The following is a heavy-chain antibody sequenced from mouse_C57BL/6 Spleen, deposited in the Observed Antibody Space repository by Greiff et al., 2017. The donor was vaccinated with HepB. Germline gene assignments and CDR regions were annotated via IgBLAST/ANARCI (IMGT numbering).Heavy chain of an antibody. CDR2: ISYDGSN. D-gene: IGHD2-1*01. CDR3: ARDPYGNLAMDY. Sequence: EVKLQESGPGLVKPSQSLSLTCSVTGYSITSGYYWNWIRQFPGNKLEWMGYISYDGSNNYNPSLKNRISITRDTSKNQFFLKLNSVTTEDTATYYCARDPYGNLAMDYWGQGTSVTVSS. J-gene: IGHJ4*01. CDR1: GYSITSGYY. V-gene: IGHV3-6*01.